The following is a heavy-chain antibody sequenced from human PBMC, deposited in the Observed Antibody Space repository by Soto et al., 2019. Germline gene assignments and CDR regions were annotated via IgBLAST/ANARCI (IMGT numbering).Heavy chain of an antibody. Sequence: GGSLRLSCAASGFTFSSYGMHWVRQAPGKGLEWVAVIWYDGSNKYYADSVKGRFTISRDNSKNTLYLQMNSLRAEDTAVYYCARDLAAAHDNTYYYYYYGMDVWGQGTTVTVSS. CDR1: GFTFSSYG. CDR2: IWYDGSNK. CDR3: ARDLAAAHDNTYYYYYYGMDV. V-gene: IGHV3-33*01. D-gene: IGHD6-13*01. J-gene: IGHJ6*02.